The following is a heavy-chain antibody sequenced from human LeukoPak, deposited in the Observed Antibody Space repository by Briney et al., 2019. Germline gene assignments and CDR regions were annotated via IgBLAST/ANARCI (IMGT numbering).Heavy chain of an antibody. J-gene: IGHJ4*02. CDR2: IIPIFGTA. CDR1: GGTFSSYA. V-gene: IGHV1-69*06. D-gene: IGHD2-2*01. CDR3: ARDRYCSSTSCYLVD. Sequence: SVEVSCKASGGTFSSYAISWVRQAPGQGLEWMGGIIPIFGTANYAQKFQGRVTITADKSTSTAYMELSSLRSEDTAVYYCARDRYCSSTSCYLVDWGQGTLVTVSS.